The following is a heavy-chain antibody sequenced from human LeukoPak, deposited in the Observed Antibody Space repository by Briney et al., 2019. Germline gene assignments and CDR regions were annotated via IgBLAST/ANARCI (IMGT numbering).Heavy chain of an antibody. CDR1: GFTFSSYS. CDR2: ISSSSSYI. J-gene: IGHJ1*01. D-gene: IGHD6-13*01. CDR3: ARSGKRPGIAAAGIVGEDL. Sequence: GGSLRLSCAASGFTFSSYSMNWVRQAPGKGLEWVSSISSSSSYIYYADSVKGRFTISRDNAKNSLYLQMNSLRAEDTALYYCARSGKRPGIAAAGIVGEDLWGRSPLVSVSS. V-gene: IGHV3-21*01.